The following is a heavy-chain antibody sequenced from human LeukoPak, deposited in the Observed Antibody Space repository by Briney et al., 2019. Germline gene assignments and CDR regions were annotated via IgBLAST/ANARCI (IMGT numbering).Heavy chain of an antibody. CDR1: GFTFSSYE. J-gene: IGHJ6*02. CDR3: AREVWFGESYGMDV. D-gene: IGHD3-10*01. Sequence: GGSLRLSCAASGFTFSSYEMNWVRQAPGKGLEWVSYISSSCSTIYYADSVKGRFTISRDNAKNSLYLQMNSLRAEDTAVYYCAREVWFGESYGMDVWGQGTTVTVSS. CDR2: ISSSCSTI. V-gene: IGHV3-48*03.